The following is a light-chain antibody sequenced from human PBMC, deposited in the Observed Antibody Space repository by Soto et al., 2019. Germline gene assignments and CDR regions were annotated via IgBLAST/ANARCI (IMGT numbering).Light chain of an antibody. V-gene: IGKV2-28*01. CDR1: QSLLHSNGYNY. CDR3: IQALQTPGT. CDR2: LGS. Sequence: DIVMTQSPLSLPVTPGEPASISCRCSQSLLHSNGYNYLDWYLQKPGQSPQLLIYLGSNRASGVPDRFSGSGSGTYFTLKISRVEAEDVGVYYCIQALQTPGTFGQGTKRDIK. J-gene: IGKJ2*02.